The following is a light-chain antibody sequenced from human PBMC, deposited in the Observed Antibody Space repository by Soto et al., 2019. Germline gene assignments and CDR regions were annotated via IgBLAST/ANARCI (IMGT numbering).Light chain of an antibody. Sequence: MTQSPSTLSASVGDRVTITCRASQSISSNLAWYQQKPGQAPRLLIYGASTRATGIPARFSGSGSETEFTLTISSLQSEDFAVYYCQQYNNWPPYTFGQGTKLEIK. CDR1: QSISSN. CDR2: GAS. CDR3: QQYNNWPPYT. J-gene: IGKJ2*01. V-gene: IGKV3D-15*01.